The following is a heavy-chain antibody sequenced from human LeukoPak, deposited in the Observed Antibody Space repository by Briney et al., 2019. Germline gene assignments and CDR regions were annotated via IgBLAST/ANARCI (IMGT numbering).Heavy chain of an antibody. CDR2: IKPDGSEK. J-gene: IGHJ4*02. CDR1: GFTFSYAW. Sequence: PGGSLRLSCAASGFTFSYAWMNWVRQPPGKGLEWVANIKPDGSEKYYVDSVKGRFTISRDDAKRSLDLQMDSLRAEETAIYYCAYRNSLDYWGQGTLVTVSS. CDR3: AYRNSLDY. V-gene: IGHV3-7*02. D-gene: IGHD1-26*01.